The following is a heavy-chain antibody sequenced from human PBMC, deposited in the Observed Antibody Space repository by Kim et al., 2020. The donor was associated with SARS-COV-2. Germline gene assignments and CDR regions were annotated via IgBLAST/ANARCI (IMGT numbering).Heavy chain of an antibody. CDR3: AKDSAITIFGVAPIYYYGMDV. CDR1: GFTFSSYA. CDR2: ISGSGGST. J-gene: IGHJ6*02. V-gene: IGHV3-23*01. D-gene: IGHD3-3*01. Sequence: GGSLRLSCAASGFTFSSYAMSWVRQAPGKGLEWVSAISGSGGSTYYADSVKGRFTISRDNSKNTLYLQMNSLRAEDMAVYYCAKDSAITIFGVAPIYYYGMDVWGQGTTVTVSS.